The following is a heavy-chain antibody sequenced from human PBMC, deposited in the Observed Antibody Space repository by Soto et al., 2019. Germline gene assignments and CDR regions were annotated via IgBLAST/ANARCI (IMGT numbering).Heavy chain of an antibody. Sequence: SVKVCCKDHGYTFTSYGKNWVRPAPGQRLERMGWINAVNGNTKYSQKFQGRVTITRDTSASTAYMELSSLSSEVTAEYYCARGIEAYFYSPGSYYILPYYFDDWGQGTLVTVSS. CDR2: INAVNGNT. J-gene: IGHJ4*02. CDR3: ARGIEAYFYSPGSYYILPYYFDD. V-gene: IGHV1-3*01. CDR1: GYTFTSYG. D-gene: IGHD3-10*01.